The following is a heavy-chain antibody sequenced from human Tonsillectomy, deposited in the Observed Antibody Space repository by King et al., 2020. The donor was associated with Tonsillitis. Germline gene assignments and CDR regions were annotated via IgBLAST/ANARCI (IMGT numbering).Heavy chain of an antibody. CDR3: TPAWAMTAH. J-gene: IGHJ4*02. CDR2: IRSKAYGGTT. CDR1: GFTFGDYA. V-gene: IGHV3-49*04. Sequence: VQLVESGGGLVHPGRSLRLSCTASGFTFGDYAMSWVRQAPGKGLEWVGFIRSKAYGGTTEYAASVKGRFTVSRDDSKSIAYLQMNSLKTEDTGVYYCTPAWAMTAHWGQGTLVTVSS. D-gene: IGHD3-16*01.